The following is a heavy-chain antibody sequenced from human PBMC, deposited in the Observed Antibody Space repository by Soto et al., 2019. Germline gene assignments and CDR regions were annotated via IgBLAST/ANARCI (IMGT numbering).Heavy chain of an antibody. CDR1: GYTFTSYG. CDR3: ARNYYDSSDRDYLDY. D-gene: IGHD3-22*01. CDR2: INPITGGT. J-gene: IGHJ4*02. Sequence: ASVKVSCKASGYTFTSYGISWVRQAPGQGLEWMGWINPITGGTNYAPEFQVRVTMTRDTPTTTAYIELSRLRSDDTAVYYCARNYYDSSDRDYLDYWGQGTPVPVSS. V-gene: IGHV1-2*02.